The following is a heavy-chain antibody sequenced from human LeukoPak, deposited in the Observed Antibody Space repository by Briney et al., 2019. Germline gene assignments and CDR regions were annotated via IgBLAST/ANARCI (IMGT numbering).Heavy chain of an antibody. Sequence: GASVKVSCKASGYAFAAYYMHWVRQAPGQGLEWMGWINPNSGGTNYAQKFQGRVTMTRDTSISTAYMELSRLRSDDTAVYYCARDTDYYFDYWGQGTLVTVSS. V-gene: IGHV1-2*02. CDR3: ARDTDYYFDY. J-gene: IGHJ4*02. CDR2: INPNSGGT. D-gene: IGHD3-3*01. CDR1: GYAFAAYY.